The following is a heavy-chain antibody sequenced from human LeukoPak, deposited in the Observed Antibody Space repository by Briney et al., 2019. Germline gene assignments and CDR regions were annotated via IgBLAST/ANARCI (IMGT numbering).Heavy chain of an antibody. Sequence: KPGGSLRLSCAASGFTFSSYSMNWVRQAPGKGLEWVSSIGSSSSYIYYADSVKGRFTISRDNAKNSLYLQMNSLRAEDTAVYYCARDRKAGGSGWYSEPIGYWGQGTLVTVS. J-gene: IGHJ4*02. CDR1: GFTFSSYS. CDR2: IGSSSSYI. V-gene: IGHV3-21*01. CDR3: ARDRKAGGSGWYSEPIGY. D-gene: IGHD6-19*01.